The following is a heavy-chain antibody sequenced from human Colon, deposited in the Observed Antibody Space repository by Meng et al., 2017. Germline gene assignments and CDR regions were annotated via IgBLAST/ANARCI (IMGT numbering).Heavy chain of an antibody. V-gene: IGHV3-15*01. CDR3: GTDIYD. CDR2: IKSNNNGGTT. Sequence: VQRGESGGGLGKPGGALRLSCAASGITFTTAWMAWVRQTPGRGLEWVGRIKSNNNGGTTDYAAPVKGRFTISRDDSKSMVYLQMNSLKIEDTAMYYCGTDIYDWGQGTLVTVSS. J-gene: IGHJ4*02. CDR1: GITFTTAW. D-gene: IGHD2/OR15-2a*01.